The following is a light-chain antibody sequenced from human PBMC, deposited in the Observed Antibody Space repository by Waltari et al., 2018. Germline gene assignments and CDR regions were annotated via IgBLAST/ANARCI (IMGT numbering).Light chain of an antibody. CDR2: DIS. CDR3: QHYYYYPFT. J-gene: IGKJ4*01. CDR1: QDINGA. Sequence: DIQLTQSPSSLSVSVGDRVTINCRASQDINGALAWFQHQPGNAPKTLIYDISTRQSGVPSRFGGSGSGTDFTLTIDSLQPDDFATYYCQHYYYYPFTFGGGTKVEVK. V-gene: IGKV1-16*01.